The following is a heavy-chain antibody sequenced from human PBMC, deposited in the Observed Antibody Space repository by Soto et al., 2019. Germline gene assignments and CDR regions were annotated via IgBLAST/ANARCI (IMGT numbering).Heavy chain of an antibody. V-gene: IGHV3-7*01. D-gene: IGHD6-19*01. CDR2: IKQDGSNK. CDR1: GFTFSSYW. Sequence: GGSLRLSCAASGFTFSSYWMSWVRQAPGKGLEWVANIKQDGSNKYYADSVKGRFTISRDNSKNTLYLQMNSLRAEDTAVYYCARVPDIAVGFDYWGQGTLVTVS. CDR3: ARVPDIAVGFDY. J-gene: IGHJ4*02.